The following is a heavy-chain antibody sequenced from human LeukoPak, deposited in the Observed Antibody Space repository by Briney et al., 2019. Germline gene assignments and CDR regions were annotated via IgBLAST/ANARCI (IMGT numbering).Heavy chain of an antibody. J-gene: IGHJ4*02. CDR3: ARDSVYDYVWGSYRLFDY. CDR1: GFTFDDYA. D-gene: IGHD3-16*02. V-gene: IGHV3-9*01. CDR2: ISWNSGSI. Sequence: PGGSLRLSCAASGFTFDDYAMHWVRQAPGKGLEWVSGISWNSGSIGYADSVKGRFTISRDNAKNSLYLQMNSLRAEDTAVYYCARDSVYDYVWGSYRLFDYWGQGTLVTVSS.